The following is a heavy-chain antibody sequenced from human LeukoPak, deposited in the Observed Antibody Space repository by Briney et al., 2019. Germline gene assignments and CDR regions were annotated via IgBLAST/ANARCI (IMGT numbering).Heavy chain of an antibody. CDR1: GFTFSSYG. D-gene: IGHD3-22*01. J-gene: IGHJ6*03. Sequence: GGSLRLSCAASGFTFSSYGMTWVRQAPGKGLEWVSSINRNGGSTNYADSVKGRFTIYRDNSRNTVYLQMNSLRVEDTAIYYCAKGGYPGYYYMDVWGRGTTVTVSS. CDR2: INRNGGST. V-gene: IGHV3-23*01. CDR3: AKGGYPGYYYMDV.